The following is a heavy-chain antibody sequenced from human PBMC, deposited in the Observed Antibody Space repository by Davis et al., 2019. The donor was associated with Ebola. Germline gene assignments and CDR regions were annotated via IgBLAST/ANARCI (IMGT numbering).Heavy chain of an antibody. V-gene: IGHV4-34*10. CDR3: ARRLFGAGVDP. Sequence: PSETLSLTCTVYGGSFSGYYWTWVRQPPGKGLEWIGEINRGGITHYNPALHSRATISVDTSQNQVFLRLTSVTAADTAIYYCARRLFGAGVDPWGQGTLVTVSS. J-gene: IGHJ5*02. CDR2: INRGGIT. D-gene: IGHD3-10*01. CDR1: GGSFSGYY.